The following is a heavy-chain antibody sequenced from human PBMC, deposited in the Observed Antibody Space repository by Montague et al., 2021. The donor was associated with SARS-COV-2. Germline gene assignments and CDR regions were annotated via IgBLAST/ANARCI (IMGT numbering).Heavy chain of an antibody. Sequence: SLRLSCAASGFSFSDYTMNWVRQPPGKGLDWVSSISTGNTYIYYADSVKGRFTISRDNAENPLFLQMNSLRADDTGVYYCVRVGATGELDSWGQGALVVVSS. CDR2: ISTGNTYI. D-gene: IGHD7-27*01. CDR1: GFSFSDYT. J-gene: IGHJ4*02. V-gene: IGHV3-21*01. CDR3: VRVGATGELDS.